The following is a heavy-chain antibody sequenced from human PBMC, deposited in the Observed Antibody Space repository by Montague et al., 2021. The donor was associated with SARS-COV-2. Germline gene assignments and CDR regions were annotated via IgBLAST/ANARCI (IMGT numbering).Heavy chain of an antibody. Sequence: SLRLSCAASGFTFSNYDMNWVRQAPGKGPEWISYISTSAYTTSYAGSVKGRFTISRDNGKNSLFLRMNSLRVEDTAVYYCTRDYRSIVGDGLEIWGQGTKVTVSS. D-gene: IGHD3-16*02. CDR3: TRDYRSIVGDGLEI. CDR1: GFTFSNYD. J-gene: IGHJ3*02. CDR2: ISTSAYTT. V-gene: IGHV3-48*03.